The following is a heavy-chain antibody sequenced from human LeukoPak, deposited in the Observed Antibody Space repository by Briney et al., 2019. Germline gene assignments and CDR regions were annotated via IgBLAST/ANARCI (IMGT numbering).Heavy chain of an antibody. J-gene: IGHJ4*02. D-gene: IGHD3-22*01. Sequence: GGSLRLSCAASGFTFSSYSMNWVRQAPGKGLEWVSSISSSSSYIYYADSVKGRFTISRDNAKNSLYLQMNSLRAKDTAVYYCARDPDSSGYYYSYFDFWGLGTLVTVSS. CDR2: ISSSSSYI. CDR1: GFTFSSYS. V-gene: IGHV3-21*01. CDR3: ARDPDSSGYYYSYFDF.